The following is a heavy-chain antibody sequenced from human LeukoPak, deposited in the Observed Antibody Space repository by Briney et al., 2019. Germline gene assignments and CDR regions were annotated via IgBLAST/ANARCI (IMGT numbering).Heavy chain of an antibody. Sequence: SETLSLTGAVYGGSFIVYTWTWFRHPPGKGLEWIGEINHSGSTNYNPSLKSRVTISVDTSKNQFSLKLSSVTAADTAVYYCARGVLFDYWGQGTLVTVSS. CDR1: GGSFIVYT. CDR2: INHSGST. D-gene: IGHD2/OR15-2a*01. CDR3: ARGVLFDY. V-gene: IGHV4-34*01. J-gene: IGHJ4*02.